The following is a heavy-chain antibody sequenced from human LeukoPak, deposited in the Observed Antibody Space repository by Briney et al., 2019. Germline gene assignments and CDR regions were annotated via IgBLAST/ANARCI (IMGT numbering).Heavy chain of an antibody. D-gene: IGHD3-3*01. CDR2: IRSKAYGGTT. V-gene: IGHV3-49*04. J-gene: IGHJ4*02. CDR3: TRGYENYDFWSGSDY. CDR1: GFTLGDYV. Sequence: GGSLRLSCTASGFTLGDYVMSWVRQAPGKGLEWVGFIRSKAYGGTTKNAASVKGRFTISRDDSKSIAYLQMNSLKTEDTAVYYCTRGYENYDFWSGSDYWGQGTLVTVSS.